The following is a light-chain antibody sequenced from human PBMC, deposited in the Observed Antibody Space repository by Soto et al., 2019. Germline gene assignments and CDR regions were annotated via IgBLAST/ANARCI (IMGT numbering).Light chain of an antibody. CDR2: GAS. Sequence: EIVMTQSPATLSVSPGERATLSCRASQSVSSNLAWYQQKPGQAPRLLIYGASTRATGIPARFSGSGSGTEFTLTISSLQSEDFAVYFCHQYGNSPPGTFGQGTRL. CDR1: QSVSSN. V-gene: IGKV3-15*01. J-gene: IGKJ5*01. CDR3: HQYGNSPPGT.